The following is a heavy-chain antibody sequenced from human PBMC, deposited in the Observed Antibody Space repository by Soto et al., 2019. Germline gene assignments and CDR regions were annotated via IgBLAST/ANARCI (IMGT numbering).Heavy chain of an antibody. CDR2: FDPEDGET. D-gene: IGHD6-25*01. CDR1: GYTLTELS. Sequence: QVQLVQSGAEVKKPGASVKVSCKVSGYTLTELSMHWVRQAPGKGLEWMGGFDPEDGETIYAQKFQGRVTRTEDTSTDTAYIELSSLRSEDTAVYYCATVPTSGYYYYYMDVWGKGTTVTVSS. V-gene: IGHV1-24*01. J-gene: IGHJ6*03. CDR3: ATVPTSGYYYYYMDV.